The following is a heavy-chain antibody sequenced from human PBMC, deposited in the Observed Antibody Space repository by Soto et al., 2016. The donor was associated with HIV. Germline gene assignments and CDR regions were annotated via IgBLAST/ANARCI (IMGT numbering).Heavy chain of an antibody. Sequence: QVQLQQWGVGLLKPSETLSLTCAVYGGSFSDYYWSWIRQPPEKGLEWIGEITHSGNTNYNPSLKSRVTISVDTSKNQFSLKLNSVTAADTAVYYCARGEYAAYYDILTGYSPHSTYFDYWGQGTLVTVSS. CDR1: GGSFSDYY. CDR3: ARGEYAAYYDILTGYSPHSTYFDY. CDR2: ITHSGNT. D-gene: IGHD3-9*01. J-gene: IGHJ4*02. V-gene: IGHV4-34*01.